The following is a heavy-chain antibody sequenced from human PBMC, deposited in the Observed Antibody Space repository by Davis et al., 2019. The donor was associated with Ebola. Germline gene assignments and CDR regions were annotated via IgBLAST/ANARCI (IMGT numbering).Heavy chain of an antibody. CDR3: ARGNRDSRASYYFDY. CDR1: GYTFTGYY. Sequence: ASVKVSCKASGYTFTGYYMHWVRQAPGQGLEWMGWISAYNGNTNYAQKLQGRVTMTTDTSTSTAYMELSSLRSEDTAVYYCARGNRDSRASYYFDYWGQGTLVTVSS. CDR2: ISAYNGNT. D-gene: IGHD3-22*01. J-gene: IGHJ4*02. V-gene: IGHV1-18*04.